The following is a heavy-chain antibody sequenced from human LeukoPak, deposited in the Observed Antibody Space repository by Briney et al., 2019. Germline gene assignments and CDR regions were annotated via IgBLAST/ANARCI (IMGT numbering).Heavy chain of an antibody. CDR3: ARDRMFFDSSGYQEYYFDY. Sequence: SETLSLTCTVSGGSISSYYWSWIRQPAGKGLEWTGRIYTSGSTNYNPSLKSRVTISVDKSKNQFSLKLSSVTAADTAVYYCARDRMFFDSSGYQEYYFDYWGQGTLVTVSS. D-gene: IGHD3-22*01. CDR1: GGSISSYY. CDR2: IYTSGST. J-gene: IGHJ4*02. V-gene: IGHV4-4*07.